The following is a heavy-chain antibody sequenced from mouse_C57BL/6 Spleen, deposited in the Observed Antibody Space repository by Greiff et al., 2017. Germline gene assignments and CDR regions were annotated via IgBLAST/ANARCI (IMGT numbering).Heavy chain of an antibody. J-gene: IGHJ2*01. V-gene: IGHV5-4*03. CDR3: ARYLPKLFDY. Sequence: EVKLMESGGGLVKPGGSLKLSCAASGFTFSSYAMSWVRQTPEKRLEWVATISDGGSYTYYPDNVKGRCTISRDNAKNNLYLQMSHLKSEDTAMYYCARYLPKLFDYWGQGTTLTVSS. D-gene: IGHD2-1*01. CDR1: GFTFSSYA. CDR2: ISDGGSYT.